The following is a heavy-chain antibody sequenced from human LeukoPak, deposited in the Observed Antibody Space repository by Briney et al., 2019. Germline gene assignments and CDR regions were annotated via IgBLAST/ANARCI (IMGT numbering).Heavy chain of an antibody. J-gene: IGHJ3*02. V-gene: IGHV3-9*01. Sequence: GRSLRLSCAASGFTFDDYAMHWVRQAPGKGLEWVSGISWNSGSIGYADSVKGRFTISRDNAKNSLYLQMNSLRAEDTALYYCAKDKGAGMATIVDIWGQGTMVTVSS. D-gene: IGHD5-24*01. CDR1: GFTFDDYA. CDR2: ISWNSGSI. CDR3: AKDKGAGMATIVDI.